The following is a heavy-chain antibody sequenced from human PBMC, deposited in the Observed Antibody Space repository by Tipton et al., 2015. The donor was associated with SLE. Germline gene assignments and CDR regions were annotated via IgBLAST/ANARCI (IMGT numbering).Heavy chain of an antibody. V-gene: IGHV4-59*08. J-gene: IGHJ5*02. CDR3: ARLIAVSNTVDWFDP. D-gene: IGHD6-19*01. CDR1: GASLTGDY. Sequence: TLSLTCTVSGASLTGDYWSWIRQSPGKGLEWIGYVYYSGSTNYNPSLKSRVTISVETSKSQFSLKLNSVDAADTAVYYCARLIAVSNTVDWFDPWGQGTLVTVSS. CDR2: VYYSGST.